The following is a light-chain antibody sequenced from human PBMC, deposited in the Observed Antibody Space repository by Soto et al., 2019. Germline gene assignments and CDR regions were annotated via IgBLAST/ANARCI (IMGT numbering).Light chain of an antibody. CDR1: HDVSRN. CDR2: DAS. Sequence: DIQMTQSPSSLSASEGDRVTITCQSSHDVSRNLNWFQQKPGEAPQLLIYDASNLERGVPSRFSGSGSGTDFTLTISSLQPEDFANYYCQQYNSMLSFGGGTEVEIK. CDR3: QQYNSMLS. J-gene: IGKJ4*01. V-gene: IGKV1-33*01.